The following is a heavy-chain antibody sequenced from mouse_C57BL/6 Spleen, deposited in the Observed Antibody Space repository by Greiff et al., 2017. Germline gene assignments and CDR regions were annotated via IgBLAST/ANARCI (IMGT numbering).Heavy chain of an antibody. V-gene: IGHV1-69*01. CDR1: GYTFTSYW. D-gene: IGHD2-1*01. CDR3: ARAMDGNYAGAMDY. CDR2: IDPSDSYT. Sequence: VQLQQPGAELVMPGASVKLSCKASGYTFTSYWMHWVKQRPGQGLEWIGEIDPSDSYTNYNQKFKGKSTLTVDKSSSTAYMQLSSLTSEDSAVYYCARAMDGNYAGAMDYWGQGTSVTVSS. J-gene: IGHJ4*01.